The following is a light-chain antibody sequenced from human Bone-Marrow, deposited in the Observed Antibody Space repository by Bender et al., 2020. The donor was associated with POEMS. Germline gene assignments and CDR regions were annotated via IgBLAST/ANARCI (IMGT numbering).Light chain of an antibody. Sequence: SYVLTQPPSVSVAPGQTARITCGGSGIGSNSVYWYQQKPGQAPVLVVYDDRQRPSVIPERFTGSNSGNTATLTISRVEGGDEADYYCQVWRSDSGVVFGGGTELTVL. CDR3: QVWRSDSGVV. V-gene: IGLV3-21*02. CDR2: DDR. CDR1: GIGSNS. J-gene: IGLJ2*01.